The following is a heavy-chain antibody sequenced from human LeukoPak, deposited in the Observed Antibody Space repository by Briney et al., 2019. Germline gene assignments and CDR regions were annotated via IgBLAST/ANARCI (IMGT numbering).Heavy chain of an antibody. CDR1: GLNFKSYS. J-gene: IGHJ4*02. CDR3: ARAAGHYFDY. V-gene: IGHV3-21*06. CDR2: ISSTSSDL. D-gene: IGHD3-10*01. Sequence: SGRSLRPSCAPRGLNFKSYSINWVRQAPGKGLVWVSFISSTSSDLLYADSVKGRFTVSRDNGKNSLYLQMNSLRAEDTAVYYCARAAGHYFDYWGQGSLVTVSS.